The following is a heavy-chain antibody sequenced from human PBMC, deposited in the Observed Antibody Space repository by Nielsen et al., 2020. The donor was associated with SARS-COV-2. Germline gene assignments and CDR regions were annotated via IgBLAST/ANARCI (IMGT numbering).Heavy chain of an antibody. Sequence: VQVSCKASGYTFTSYDINWVRQATGQGLEWMGWMNPNSGNTGYAQKFQGRVTMTRNTSISTAYMELSGLRSEDTAVYYCARGGITMGWFDPWGQGTLVTVSS. D-gene: IGHD3-10*01. CDR1: GYTFTSYD. V-gene: IGHV1-8*01. J-gene: IGHJ5*02. CDR3: ARGGITMGWFDP. CDR2: MNPNSGNT.